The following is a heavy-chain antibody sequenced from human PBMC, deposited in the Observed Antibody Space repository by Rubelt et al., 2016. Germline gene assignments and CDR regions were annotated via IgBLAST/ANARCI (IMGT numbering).Heavy chain of an antibody. D-gene: IGHD6-19*01. CDR2: ISAYNGNT. CDR1: GYTFTSYG. J-gene: IGHJ4*02. Sequence: QVQLVQSGAEVKKPGASVKVSCKASGYTFTSYGISWVRQAPGQGLEWMGWISAYNGNTNYAQKVQGRVTMTTDTSTSTAYMELRSLRSDDTAVYYCAGCRRAGGAVAGTWDYWGQGTLVTVSS. V-gene: IGHV1-18*01. CDR3: AGCRRAGGAVAGTWDY.